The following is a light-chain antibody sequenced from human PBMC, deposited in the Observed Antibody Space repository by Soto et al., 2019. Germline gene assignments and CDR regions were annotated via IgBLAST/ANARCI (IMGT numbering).Light chain of an antibody. Sequence: EILLTQSPGTLSLSPGERATLSCRASQSVSSSYLAWYQQKPGQAPRLLIYGASSRATGIPDRFSGSGSGTDFTLTISRLEPEDFAVYYCQQYGSSWGTFGQGTKVDIK. CDR1: QSVSSSY. CDR3: QQYGSSWGT. CDR2: GAS. J-gene: IGKJ1*01. V-gene: IGKV3-20*01.